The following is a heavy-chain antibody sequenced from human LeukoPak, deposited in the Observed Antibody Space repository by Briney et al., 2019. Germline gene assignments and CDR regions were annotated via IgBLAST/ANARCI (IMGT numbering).Heavy chain of an antibody. CDR3: ARDRPYCSSTGCYNPLDHNWFDP. J-gene: IGHJ5*02. D-gene: IGHD2-2*01. V-gene: IGHV3-7*01. Sequence: GGSLRLSCAASGFTFSSYWMSWVRQAPGKGLEWVANIKQDGSEKYYVDSVKGRFTISRDNAKNSLYLQMDSLRAEDTAVYYCARDRPYCSSTGCYNPLDHNWFDPWGQGTLVTVSS. CDR2: IKQDGSEK. CDR1: GFTFSSYW.